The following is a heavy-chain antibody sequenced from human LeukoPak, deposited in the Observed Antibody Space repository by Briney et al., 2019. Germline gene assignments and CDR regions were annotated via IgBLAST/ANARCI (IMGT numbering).Heavy chain of an antibody. Sequence: SETLSLTCAVYGGSFSGYYWSWIRQPPGKGLEWIGYVYYSGSTYYNPSLKSRVTISADTSKNQFSLKLSSVTAADTAVYYCAREGLNDILLGYWGQGTLVTVSS. CDR1: GGSFSGYY. CDR3: AREGLNDILLGY. V-gene: IGHV4-59*12. CDR2: VYYSGST. D-gene: IGHD3-9*01. J-gene: IGHJ4*02.